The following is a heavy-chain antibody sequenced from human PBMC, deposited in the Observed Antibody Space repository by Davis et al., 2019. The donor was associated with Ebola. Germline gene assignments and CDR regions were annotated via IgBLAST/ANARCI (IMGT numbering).Heavy chain of an antibody. V-gene: IGHV3-53*01. CDR3: ARDGRTYYYDSSGYWAAHYFDY. D-gene: IGHD3-22*01. CDR2: IYSGGST. Sequence: GGSLRLSCAASGFTVSANYMSWVRQAPGKGLEWVSVIYSGGSTYYADSVKGRFTISRDNSKNTLYLQMNSLRAEDTAVYYCARDGRTYYYDSSGYWAAHYFDYWGQGTLVTVSS. CDR1: GFTVSANY. J-gene: IGHJ4*02.